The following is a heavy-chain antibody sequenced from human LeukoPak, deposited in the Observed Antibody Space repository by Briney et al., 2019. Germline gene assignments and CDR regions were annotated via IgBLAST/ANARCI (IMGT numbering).Heavy chain of an antibody. CDR3: ARPSYDSSHFDY. CDR1: GFTFNGYA. J-gene: IGHJ4*02. V-gene: IGHV3-64*01. D-gene: IGHD3-22*01. CDR2: ISSNGGST. Sequence: PGGSLRLSCAASGFTFNGYAMHWVRQAPGKGLEYVSAISSNGGSTYYANSVKGRFTISRDNSKNTLYLQMGSLRAEDMAVYYCARPSYDSSHFDYWGQGTLVTVSS.